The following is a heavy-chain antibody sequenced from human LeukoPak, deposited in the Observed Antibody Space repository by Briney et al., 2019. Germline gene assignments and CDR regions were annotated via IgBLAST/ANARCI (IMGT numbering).Heavy chain of an antibody. D-gene: IGHD3-3*01. CDR3: ARADFWSGNYYYYGMDV. Sequence: PGGSLRLSCAVSGFTFSSYSMNWVRQAPGKGLEWVSYISSSSSTIYYADSVKGRFTISRDNAKNSLYLQMNSLRAGDTAVYYCARADFWSGNYYYYGMDVWGQGTTVTVSS. J-gene: IGHJ6*02. CDR2: ISSSSSTI. CDR1: GFTFSSYS. V-gene: IGHV3-48*01.